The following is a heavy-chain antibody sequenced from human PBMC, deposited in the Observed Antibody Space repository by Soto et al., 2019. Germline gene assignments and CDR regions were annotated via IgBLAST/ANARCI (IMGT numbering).Heavy chain of an antibody. J-gene: IGHJ6*02. V-gene: IGHV1-18*01. CDR1: GYTFTTYG. D-gene: IGHD5-18*01. CDR3: ARDGRKELWVEGLNAMDV. Sequence: QIQLVQSGPEVKKPGASLKVSCKASGYTFTTYGISWVRQAPGQGLEWMGWISGYNGQTNYAQKFRGRVTITTNTSTGTAYREMRSLSSDDTATYYCARDGRKELWVEGLNAMDVWGQGTTVTVSS. CDR2: ISGYNGQT.